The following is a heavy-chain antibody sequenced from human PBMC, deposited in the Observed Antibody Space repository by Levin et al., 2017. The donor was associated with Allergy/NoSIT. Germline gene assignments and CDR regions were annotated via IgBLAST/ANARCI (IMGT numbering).Heavy chain of an antibody. J-gene: IGHJ6*02. D-gene: IGHD6-19*01. CDR3: AKTRRGYSSTYSYGMDG. Sequence: GESLKISCKGSGYSFSNYWIGWVRQMPGKGLEWMGVIYPGDSDTKYNPTFQGHVTISADKSISTIYLRWGSLKASDTAVYFCAKTRRGYSSTYSYGMDGWGQGTTVTVSS. V-gene: IGHV5-51*01. CDR2: IYPGDSDT. CDR1: GYSFSNYW.